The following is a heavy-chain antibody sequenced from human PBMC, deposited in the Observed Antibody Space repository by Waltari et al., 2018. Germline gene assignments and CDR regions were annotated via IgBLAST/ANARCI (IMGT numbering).Heavy chain of an antibody. CDR3: AARDGSSVFGYYYYYGMDV. V-gene: IGHV4-38-2*01. J-gene: IGHJ6*02. D-gene: IGHD6-6*01. CDR1: GYSISSGYY. CDR2: IYHSGRR. Sequence: QVQLQESGPGLVKPSETLSLTCAVSGYSISSGYYWGWIRQPPGKGLEWIGSIYHSGRRYSNPSLKSRVTISVDTAKTQFSRKLSSVTAADTAVYYCAARDGSSVFGYYYYYGMDVWGQGTTVTVSS.